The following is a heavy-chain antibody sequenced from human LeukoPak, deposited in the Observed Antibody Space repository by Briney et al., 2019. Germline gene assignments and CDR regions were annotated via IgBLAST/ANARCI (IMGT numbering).Heavy chain of an antibody. Sequence: SETLSLTCTVSGGSISSYYWSWIRQPPGKGLEWIGYIYYSGRTNYNPSLKSRVTISVDMSKNQFSLKLSSVTAADTAFYYCARVAAKTVDYWGQGTLVTVSS. D-gene: IGHD2-15*01. J-gene: IGHJ4*02. CDR2: IYYSGRT. CDR3: ARVAAKTVDY. CDR1: GGSISSYY. V-gene: IGHV4-59*12.